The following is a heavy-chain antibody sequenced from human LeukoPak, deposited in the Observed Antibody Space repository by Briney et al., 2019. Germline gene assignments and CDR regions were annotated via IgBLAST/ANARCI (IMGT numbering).Heavy chain of an antibody. V-gene: IGHV3-72*01. CDR3: TRVRDYYYDN. D-gene: IGHD3-10*01. J-gene: IGHJ4*02. CDR1: GFTFSDHY. Sequence: GGSLRLSCAASGFTFSDHYMDWVRQTPGKGLEWVGRTRNKARSYTTEYAASVKGRFTISRDESKNSLYLQMNTLKTEDSAVYYCTRVRDYYYDNWGQGTLVTVSS. CDR2: TRNKARSYTT.